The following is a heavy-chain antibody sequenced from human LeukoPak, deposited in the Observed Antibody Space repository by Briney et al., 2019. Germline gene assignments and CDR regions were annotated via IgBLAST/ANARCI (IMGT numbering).Heavy chain of an antibody. V-gene: IGHV3-43*02. D-gene: IGHD3-10*01. CDR3: AKGGIGAFDI. Sequence: QPGGSLILSCAASGFTFDDYAMHWGRQAPGKGLEWVSLISGDGGSTYYADSVKGRFTISRDNSKNSLYLQMNSLRTEDTALYYCAKGGIGAFDIWGQGTMVTVSS. J-gene: IGHJ3*02. CDR2: ISGDGGST. CDR1: GFTFDDYA.